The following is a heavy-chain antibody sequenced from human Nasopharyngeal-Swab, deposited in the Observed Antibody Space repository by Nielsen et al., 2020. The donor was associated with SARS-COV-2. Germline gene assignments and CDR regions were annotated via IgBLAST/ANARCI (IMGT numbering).Heavy chain of an antibody. CDR3: AKDRYYDFWSGYYTKDY. J-gene: IGHJ4*02. CDR2: ISATSNYI. V-gene: IGHV3-21*01. CDR1: GFTFSIYT. Sequence: GESLKISCAASGFTFSIYTMNWVRQAPGKGLEWVSSISATSNYIYYADSVKSRFTISRDNSKNTLYLQMNSLRAEDTAVYYCAKDRYYDFWSGYYTKDYWGQGTLVTVSS. D-gene: IGHD3-3*01.